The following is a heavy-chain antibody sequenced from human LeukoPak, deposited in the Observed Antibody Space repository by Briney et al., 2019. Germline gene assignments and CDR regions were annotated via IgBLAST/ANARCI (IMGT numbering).Heavy chain of an antibody. J-gene: IGHJ4*02. CDR1: GFTFSSYS. Sequence: PGGSLRLSCAASGFTFSSYSMYWVRQAPGKGLEWVSSISSSSSYIYYADSVKGRFTISRDNAKNSLYLQMNSLRAEDTAVYYCARGYYYGSGSYYYFDYWGQGTLVTVSS. V-gene: IGHV3-21*01. D-gene: IGHD3-10*01. CDR3: ARGYYYGSGSYYYFDY. CDR2: ISSSSSYI.